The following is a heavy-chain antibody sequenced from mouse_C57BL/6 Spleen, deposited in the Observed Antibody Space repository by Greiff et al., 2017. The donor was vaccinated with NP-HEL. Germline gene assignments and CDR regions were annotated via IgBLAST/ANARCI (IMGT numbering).Heavy chain of an antibody. V-gene: IGHV1-55*01. CDR3: ARGGYYGSSYWYFDD. J-gene: IGHJ2*01. D-gene: IGHD1-1*01. CDR2: IYPGSGST. CDR1: GYTFTSYW. Sequence: VQLQQPGAELVKPGASVKMSCKASGYTFTSYWITWVKQRPGQGLEWIGDIYPGSGSTNYNEKFKSKATLTVDTSSSTAYMQLSSLTSEDSAVYYCARGGYYGSSYWYFDDWGQGTTLTVSS.